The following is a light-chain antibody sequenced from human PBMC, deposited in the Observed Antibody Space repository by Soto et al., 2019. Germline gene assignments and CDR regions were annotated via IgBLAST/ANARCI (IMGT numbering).Light chain of an antibody. CDR3: QQSYSTPLT. J-gene: IGKJ1*01. CDR1: QSVSSSY. V-gene: IGKV3-20*01. CDR2: GAS. Sequence: EIVLTQSPGTLSLSPGERATLSCRASQSVSSSYLAWYQQKPGQAPRLLIYGASSRATGIPDRFSGSGSGTDFTLTISRLEPEDFAVYYCQQSYSTPLTFGQGTKVEI.